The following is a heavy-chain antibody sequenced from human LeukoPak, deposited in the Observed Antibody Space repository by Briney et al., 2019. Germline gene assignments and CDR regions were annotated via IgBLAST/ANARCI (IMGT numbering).Heavy chain of an antibody. Sequence: SETLSLTCTVSGVSISSYYWSWTRQPPGKGLEWIGYIYYSGSTNYNPSLKSRVTISVDTSKNQFSLKLSSVTAADTAVYYCARRVKAVAGPPYWYFDLWGRGTLVTVSS. CDR1: GVSISSYY. V-gene: IGHV4-59*01. CDR3: ARRVKAVAGPPYWYFDL. CDR2: IYYSGST. D-gene: IGHD6-19*01. J-gene: IGHJ2*01.